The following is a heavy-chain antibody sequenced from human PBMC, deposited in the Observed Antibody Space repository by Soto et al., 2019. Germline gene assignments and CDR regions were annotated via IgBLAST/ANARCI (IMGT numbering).Heavy chain of an antibody. CDR2: IYYSGST. J-gene: IGHJ2*01. D-gene: IGHD5-12*01. Sequence: QVQLQESGPGLVKPSETLSLTCTVSGGSISSYYWSWIRQPPGKGLESIGYIYYSGSTNYNPSLESRVTISVDTSKNQFSLKLSSVTAADTAVYYCAREVEMATITDWYFDLWGRGTLVTVSS. CDR1: GGSISSYY. V-gene: IGHV4-59*12. CDR3: AREVEMATITDWYFDL.